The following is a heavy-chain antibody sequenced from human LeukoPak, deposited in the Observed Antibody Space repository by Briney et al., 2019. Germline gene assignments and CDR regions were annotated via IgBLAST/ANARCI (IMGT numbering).Heavy chain of an antibody. CDR3: ARAYYYDSSGYYYSDAFDI. V-gene: IGHV4-34*01. J-gene: IGHJ3*02. D-gene: IGHD3-22*01. CDR2: INHSGST. Sequence: SETLSLTCAVYGGSFSGYYWSWIRQPPGKGLEWIGEINHSGSTNYNPSLKSRVTISVDTSKNQFSLKLSSVTAADTAVYYCARAYYYDSSGYYYSDAFDIRGQGTMVTVSS. CDR1: GGSFSGYY.